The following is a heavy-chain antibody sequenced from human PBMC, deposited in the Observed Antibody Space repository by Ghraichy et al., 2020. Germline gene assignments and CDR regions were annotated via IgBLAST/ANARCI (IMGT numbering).Heavy chain of an antibody. V-gene: IGHV3-23*01. CDR1: GFTFSSYA. J-gene: IGHJ6*02. Sequence: GGSLRLSCAASGFTFSSYAMSWVRQAPGKGLEWVSAISGSGGSTYYADSVKGRFTISRDNSKNTLYLQMNSLRAEDTAVYYCAKDRGAYYDFWSGYLAYYYYGMDVWGQGTTVTVSS. CDR3: AKDRGAYYDFWSGYLAYYYYGMDV. CDR2: ISGSGGST. D-gene: IGHD3-3*01.